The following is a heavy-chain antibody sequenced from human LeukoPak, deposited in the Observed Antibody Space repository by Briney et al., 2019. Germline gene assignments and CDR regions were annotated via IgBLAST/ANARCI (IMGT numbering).Heavy chain of an antibody. Sequence: GGPLRLSCAASGFTFSSYGMHWVRQAPGKGLEWVAVISYDGSNKYYADSVKGRFTISRDNSKNTLYLQMNSLRAEDTAVYYCAKDLSGSHTYWGQGTLVTVSS. D-gene: IGHD1-26*01. CDR3: AKDLSGSHTY. CDR1: GFTFSSYG. V-gene: IGHV3-30*18. J-gene: IGHJ4*02. CDR2: ISYDGSNK.